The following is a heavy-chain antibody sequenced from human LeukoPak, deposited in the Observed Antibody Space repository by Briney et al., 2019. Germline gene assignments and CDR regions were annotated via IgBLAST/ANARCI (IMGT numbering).Heavy chain of an antibody. CDR3: AKTHYYDSSGYYFDY. Sequence: PGRSLRLSCAASGFTFDDYAMHWVRQAPGKGLEWVSGISWNSGSIGYADSVKGRFTISRDNAKNSLYLQMNSLRAEDTASYYCAKTHYYDSSGYYFDYWGQGTLVTVSS. CDR2: ISWNSGSI. J-gene: IGHJ4*02. V-gene: IGHV3-9*01. D-gene: IGHD3-22*01. CDR1: GFTFDDYA.